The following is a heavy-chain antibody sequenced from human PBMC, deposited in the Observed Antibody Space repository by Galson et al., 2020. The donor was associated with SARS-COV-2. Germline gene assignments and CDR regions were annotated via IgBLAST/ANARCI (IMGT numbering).Heavy chain of an antibody. Sequence: QLGESLKISCAASGFTFSSYWMSWVRQAPGKGLEWVANIKQDGSEKYYVDSVKGRFTISRDNAKNSLYLQMNSLRAEDTAVYYCARVWFYLFDYWGQGTLVTVSS. CDR1: GFTFSSYW. CDR2: IKQDGSEK. V-gene: IGHV3-7*04. D-gene: IGHD3-10*01. CDR3: ARVWFYLFDY. J-gene: IGHJ4*02.